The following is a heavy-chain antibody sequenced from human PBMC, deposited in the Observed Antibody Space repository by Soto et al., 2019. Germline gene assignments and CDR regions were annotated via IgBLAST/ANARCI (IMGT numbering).Heavy chain of an antibody. D-gene: IGHD1-20*01. CDR3: ATSQKGYNWNYFDH. CDR1: GASISGSYYY. Sequence: PXGTLSLTCAVSGASISGSYYYWAWLRQSPGKGPEWIGSVFYTGFTSYNPSLESRVSVSVDTSKSQFSLKLSAVTAADTAVYYCATSQKGYNWNYFDHWGQGALVTVPS. J-gene: IGHJ4*02. V-gene: IGHV4-39*01. CDR2: VFYTGFT.